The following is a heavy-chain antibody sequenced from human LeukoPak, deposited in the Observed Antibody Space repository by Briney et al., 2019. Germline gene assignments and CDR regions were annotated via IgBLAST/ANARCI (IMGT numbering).Heavy chain of an antibody. CDR2: IFWDDDK. J-gene: IGHJ3*02. Sequence: SGPTLVKPTQTLTLTCTFSGFSLSTSGVSVGWIRQPPGKALEWLALIFWDDDKRYSPSLKSRLTITKDTSKNQVVLTMTNMDPVDTATYFCAHRLNNYGSGTHAFDIWGQGTMVTVSS. D-gene: IGHD3-10*01. CDR3: AHRLNNYGSGTHAFDI. V-gene: IGHV2-5*02. CDR1: GFSLSTSGVS.